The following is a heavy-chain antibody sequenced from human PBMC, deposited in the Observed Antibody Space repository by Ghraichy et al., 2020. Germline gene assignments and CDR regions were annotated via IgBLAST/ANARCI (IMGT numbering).Heavy chain of an antibody. Sequence: GGSLRLSCAASGFTVSSNYMSWVRQAPGKGLEWVSVIYSGGSTYYADSVKGRFTISRDNSKNTLYLQMNSLRAEDTAVYYCARAPPDFQPYGMDVWGQGTTVTVSS. D-gene: IGHD3-3*01. J-gene: IGHJ6*02. V-gene: IGHV3-53*01. CDR2: IYSGGST. CDR3: ARAPPDFQPYGMDV. CDR1: GFTVSSNY.